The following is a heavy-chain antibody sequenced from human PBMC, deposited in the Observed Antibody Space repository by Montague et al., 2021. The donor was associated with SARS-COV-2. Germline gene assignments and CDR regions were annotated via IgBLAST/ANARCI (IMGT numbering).Heavy chain of an antibody. CDR3: ARVRGYGDFYYYGMDV. D-gene: IGHD3-10*01. CDR1: GFTFSNYE. Sequence: SLRLSCAASGFTFSNYEMNWVRQAPGKGLEWVLYISSSGSTIYYADSVKCRFTISRDNAQNSLYLQMNSLRAEDTGVYYCARVRGYGDFYYYGMDVWGQGTTVTVSS. CDR2: ISSSGSTI. J-gene: IGHJ6*02. V-gene: IGHV3-48*03.